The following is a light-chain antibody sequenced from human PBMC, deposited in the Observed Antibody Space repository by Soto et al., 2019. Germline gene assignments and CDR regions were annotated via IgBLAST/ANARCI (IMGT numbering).Light chain of an antibody. CDR1: QGISSY. Sequence: IQLTQSPSSMSASVGDRVTLTCRAGQGISSYLAWYQQQPGKAPKLLMYAASTLQSGVPSRFSGRGSGTDFTLTISSLQPEDFATYYCQQLYSYPRTFGQGTKLEIK. CDR3: QQLYSYPRT. CDR2: AAS. J-gene: IGKJ2*01. V-gene: IGKV1-9*01.